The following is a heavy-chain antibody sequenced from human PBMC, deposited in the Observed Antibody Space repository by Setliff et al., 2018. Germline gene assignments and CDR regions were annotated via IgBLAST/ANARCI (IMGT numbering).Heavy chain of an antibody. J-gene: IGHJ4*02. CDR3: ARDNTILGATDY. V-gene: IGHV4-38-2*01. Sequence: SQTLSLTCGVSGFSIYSGYYWSWLRQPPGKGLEWIGESNHSGGTSYNPSLKSRVTISVDTSRNQFSLKLSSLTAADTALYFCARDNTILGATDYWGQGALVTVSS. D-gene: IGHD1-26*01. CDR1: GFSIYSGYY. CDR2: SNHSGGT.